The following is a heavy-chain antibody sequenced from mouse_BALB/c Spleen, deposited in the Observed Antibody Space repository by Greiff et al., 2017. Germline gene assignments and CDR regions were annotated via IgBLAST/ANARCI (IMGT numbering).Heavy chain of an antibody. V-gene: IGHV1-9*01. Sequence: VQLVESGAELMKPGASVKISCKATGYTFSSYWIEWVKQRPGHGLEWIGEILPGSGSTNYNEKFKGKATFTADTSSNTAYMQLSSLTSEDSAVYYCARWDHGYPSWFAYWGQGTLVTVSA. D-gene: IGHD2-2*01. J-gene: IGHJ3*01. CDR2: ILPGSGST. CDR1: GYTFSSYW. CDR3: ARWDHGYPSWFAY.